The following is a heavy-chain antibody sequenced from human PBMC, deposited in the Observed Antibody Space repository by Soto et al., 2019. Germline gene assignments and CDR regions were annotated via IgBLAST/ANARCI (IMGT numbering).Heavy chain of an antibody. CDR3: ARGGRYFDWTRFGSWLDP. J-gene: IGHJ5*02. D-gene: IGHD3-9*01. V-gene: IGHV4-34*01. Sequence: QVQLQPWGAGLLKPSETLSLTCAVYGGSFSGYYWSWIRQPAGKGLEWSGEINHSGSTNYNPSLKSRVTISVDTSKNQFSLKPSSVTAADTAVYYCARGGRYFDWTRFGSWLDPWGQGTLVTVSS. CDR2: INHSGST. CDR1: GGSFSGYY.